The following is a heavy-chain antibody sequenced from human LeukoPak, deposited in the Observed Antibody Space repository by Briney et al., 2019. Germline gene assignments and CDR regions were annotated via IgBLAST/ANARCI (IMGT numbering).Heavy chain of an antibody. J-gene: IGHJ2*01. CDR3: VRIGSRGWSGNDYWLFDL. CDR2: LHSGGKT. Sequence: GGSLRLSCAASGFTVRSNYMIWVRQPPGKGLEWVSVLHSGGKTQYADSVKGRFTISRDNFKNTLDLQLNCLRAEDTAVYYCVRIGSRGWSGNDYWLFDLWGRGTLVIVSS. V-gene: IGHV3-53*01. CDR1: GFTVRSNY. D-gene: IGHD6-19*01.